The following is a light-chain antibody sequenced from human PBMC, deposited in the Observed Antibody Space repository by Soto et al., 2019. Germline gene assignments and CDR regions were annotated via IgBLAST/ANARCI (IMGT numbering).Light chain of an antibody. Sequence: DIQMTQSPSSLSASVGDRVTITCQASQDISNYLNWYQQKPSKAPKLLIFDASNLEIGVPSRFSGSGSGTDFTFTITNQQPEDIATYYCQQYEVLITFGGGTKVDI. CDR2: DAS. CDR1: QDISNY. J-gene: IGKJ4*01. CDR3: QQYEVLIT. V-gene: IGKV1-33*01.